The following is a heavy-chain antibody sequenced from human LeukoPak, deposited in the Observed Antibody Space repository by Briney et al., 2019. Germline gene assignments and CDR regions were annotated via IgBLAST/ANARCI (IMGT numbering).Heavy chain of an antibody. D-gene: IGHD6-6*01. CDR1: GFTFSDYA. CDR2: ISYDGSNK. CDR3: ARESDSSPSRYMDV. Sequence: PGGSLRLSCAASGFTFSDYAMHWVRQAPGKGLEWVAVISYDGSNKYYADSLKGRFTISRDNSKNTLYLQMNSLRAEDTTVYYCARESDSSPSRYMDVWAKGTTVTVSS. V-gene: IGHV3-30*04. J-gene: IGHJ6*03.